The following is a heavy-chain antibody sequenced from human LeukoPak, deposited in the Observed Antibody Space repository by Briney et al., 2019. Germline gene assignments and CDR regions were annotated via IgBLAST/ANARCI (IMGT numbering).Heavy chain of an antibody. CDR3: AKEVHFYGDWAFDY. CDR1: GFTFSSYG. V-gene: IGHV3-30*18. J-gene: IGHJ4*02. CDR2: ISYDGSNK. D-gene: IGHD4-17*01. Sequence: GGSLGLSCAASGFTFSSYGMHWVRQAPGKGLEWVAVISYDGSNKYYADSVKGRFTISRDNSKNTLYLQMNSLRAEDTAVYYCAKEVHFYGDWAFDYWGQGTLVTVSS.